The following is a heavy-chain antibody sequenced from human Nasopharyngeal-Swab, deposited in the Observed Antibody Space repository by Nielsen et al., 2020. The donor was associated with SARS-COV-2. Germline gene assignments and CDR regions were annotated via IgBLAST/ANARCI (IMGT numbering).Heavy chain of an antibody. CDR3: ARGLVQLERIGGSYYYGMDV. CDR1: GGTFSSYA. Sequence: SVKVSCKASGGTFSSYAISWVRQAPGQGLEWMGGIIPIFGTANYAQKFQGRVTITADESTSTAYMELSSLRSEDTAVYYCARGLVQLERIGGSYYYGMDVWGQGTTVTVSS. CDR2: IIPIFGTA. D-gene: IGHD1-1*01. V-gene: IGHV1-69*13. J-gene: IGHJ6*02.